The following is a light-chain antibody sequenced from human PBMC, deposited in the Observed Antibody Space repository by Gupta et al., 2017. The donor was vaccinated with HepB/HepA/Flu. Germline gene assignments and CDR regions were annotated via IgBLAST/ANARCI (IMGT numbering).Light chain of an antibody. J-gene: IGKJ4*01. CDR3: QQYGSSKLT. Sequence: EIVLKQSPGTLSLSPGERATLSCRASQSVSSSYLAWYQQKPGQAPRLLIYGASSRATGIPARFSGSGSGTDFTLTISRLEPEDFAVYYGQQYGSSKLTFGGGTKVEIK. V-gene: IGKV3-20*01. CDR1: QSVSSSY. CDR2: GAS.